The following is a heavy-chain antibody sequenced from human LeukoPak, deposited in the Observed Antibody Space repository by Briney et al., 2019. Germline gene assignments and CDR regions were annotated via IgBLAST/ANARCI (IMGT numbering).Heavy chain of an antibody. CDR3: ARNPGGIGDY. J-gene: IGHJ4*02. CDR2: ISGSSSST. V-gene: IGHV3-48*02. CDR1: GFTFSIYS. D-gene: IGHD4-23*01. Sequence: GGSLRLSCAASGFTFSIYSMNWVRQAPGKGLEWVSFISGSSSSTFYADSVKGRFTASRDNAKNSLYLQMNSLRDEDTAVYYCARNPGGIGDYWGQGTLVTVSS.